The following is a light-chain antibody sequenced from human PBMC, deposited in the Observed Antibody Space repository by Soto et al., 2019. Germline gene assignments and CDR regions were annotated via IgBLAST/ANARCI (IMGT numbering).Light chain of an antibody. Sequence: DIHLTQSPSSLSASVGDRVTITCRASQNINNHLIWFQHKPGKAPKLLIYAASILQSGVPSRFSGTGSGTDFTLTISSLQPEDFATYSCQQSYTTPWTFGQGTKVEI. V-gene: IGKV1-39*01. CDR1: QNINNH. CDR2: AAS. J-gene: IGKJ1*01. CDR3: QQSYTTPWT.